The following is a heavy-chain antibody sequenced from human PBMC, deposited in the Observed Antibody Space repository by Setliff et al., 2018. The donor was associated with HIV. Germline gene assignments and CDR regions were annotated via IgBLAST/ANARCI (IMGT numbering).Heavy chain of an antibody. CDR3: ARHLEPCYDFWSGYYGHSFDP. J-gene: IGHJ5*02. D-gene: IGHD3-3*01. Sequence: PGESLKISCKGSGYSFTSYWIGWVRQMPGRGLEWMGIIYPGDSDTRYSPSFQGQVTISADKSISTAYLQWSSLKASDTAMYYCARHLEPCYDFWSGYYGHSFDPWGQGTLVTVSS. V-gene: IGHV5-51*01. CDR1: GYSFTSYW. CDR2: IYPGDSDT.